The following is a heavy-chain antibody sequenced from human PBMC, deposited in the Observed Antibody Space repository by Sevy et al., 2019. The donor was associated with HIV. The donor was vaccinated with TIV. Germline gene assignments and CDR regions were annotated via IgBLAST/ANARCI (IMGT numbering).Heavy chain of an antibody. D-gene: IGHD6-13*01. V-gene: IGHV3-23*01. CDR3: AKDASSSWTGGTFQH. CDR1: GFIFSGYV. CDR2: ISASGGST. Sequence: GGSLRLSCAASGFIFSGYVMSWVRQAPGKGLEWVSGISASGGSTYYAYSVKGRFTVSRDNSKNTLYLEMNSLRAEDTAVYYCAKDASSSWTGGTFQHWGQGTLVTVSS. J-gene: IGHJ1*01.